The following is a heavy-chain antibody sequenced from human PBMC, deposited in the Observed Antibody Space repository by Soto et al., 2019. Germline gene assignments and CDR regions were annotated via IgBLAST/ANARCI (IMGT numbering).Heavy chain of an antibody. J-gene: IGHJ4*02. CDR2: IYHSGST. V-gene: IGHV4-30-2*01. CDR3: ARVPDR. Sequence: SQKLSHPSSGSAGTIRSGCYSWTWIRQPSGKGLEWIGYIYHSGSTYYNPSLKSRVTISVDRSKNQFSLKLSSVTAANTAVYYCARVPDRWGQGTLVTVS. CDR1: AGTIRSGCYS. D-gene: IGHD2-2*01.